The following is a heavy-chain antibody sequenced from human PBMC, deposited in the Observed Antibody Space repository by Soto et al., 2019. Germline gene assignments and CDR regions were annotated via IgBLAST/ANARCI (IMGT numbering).Heavy chain of an antibody. Sequence: QVQLVESGGGVVQPGRSLRLSCAASGFTFSNYGMHWVRQAPVKGLEWVAVISYHGSDKYYADSVKGRFTISRDNSKNTLYLQMDSLRAEDTAVYYCAKDHLTTTVTTVGYWGQGTLVTVSS. CDR1: GFTFSNYG. CDR3: AKDHLTTTVTTVGY. J-gene: IGHJ4*02. CDR2: ISYHGSDK. V-gene: IGHV3-30*18. D-gene: IGHD4-17*01.